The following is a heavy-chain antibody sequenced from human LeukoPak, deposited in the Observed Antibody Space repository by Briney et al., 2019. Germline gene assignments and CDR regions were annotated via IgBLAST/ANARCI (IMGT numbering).Heavy chain of an antibody. V-gene: IGHV3-23*01. CDR2: ISSSGVRT. Sequence: GGSLRLSCAASGFTFSDYAMTWVRQAPGRGLEWVSGISSSGVRTYYADSVQGRFTSSRHNPGNTLYLQMNSLRAEDTALYYCARDWSRSVTSSHFQHWGQGTLVVVSS. D-gene: IGHD3-3*01. J-gene: IGHJ1*01. CDR1: GFTFSDYA. CDR3: ARDWSRSVTSSHFQH.